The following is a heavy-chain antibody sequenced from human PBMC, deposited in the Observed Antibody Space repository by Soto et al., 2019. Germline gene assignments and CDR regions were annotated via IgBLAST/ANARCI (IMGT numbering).Heavy chain of an antibody. CDR2: FYYSGST. CDR1: GGSISSGDYY. J-gene: IGHJ4*02. D-gene: IGHD6-13*01. Sequence: QVQLQESGPGLVKPSQTLSLTCTVSGGSISSGDYYWSWIRQPPGKGLEWIGYFYYSGSTYYNPSLKSRVTISVDTSKNQFSLKLSSVTAADTAVYYCARDRPYFGAAGTLDYWGQGTLVTVSS. CDR3: ARDRPYFGAAGTLDY. V-gene: IGHV4-30-4*01.